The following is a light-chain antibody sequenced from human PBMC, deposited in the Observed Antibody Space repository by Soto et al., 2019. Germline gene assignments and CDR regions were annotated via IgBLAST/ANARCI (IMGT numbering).Light chain of an antibody. CDR1: SSNIGAGYA. CDR3: QSYASSLSGLL. CDR2: SNN. Sequence: QAVVTQPPSVSGAPGQRVTISCTGSSSNIGAGYAVHWYQQLPGTVPKLLIYSNNNRPSGVPDRFSGSKSGPSASLAITGLQAEDEADYYCQSYASSLSGLLFGGGTKLTVL. J-gene: IGLJ2*01. V-gene: IGLV1-40*01.